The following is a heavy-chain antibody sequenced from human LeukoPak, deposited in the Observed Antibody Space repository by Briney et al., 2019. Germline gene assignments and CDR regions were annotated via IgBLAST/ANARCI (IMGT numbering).Heavy chain of an antibody. CDR1: GGSISSYY. Sequence: SETLSLTCTVSGGSISSYYWSWIRQPPGKGLEWIGYIYYSGSTNYNPSLKSRVTISVDTSKNQFSLKLSSVTAADTAVYYCARENSSVWYEVGRFDYWGQGTLVTVSS. CDR3: ARENSSVWYEVGRFDY. D-gene: IGHD6-19*01. V-gene: IGHV4-59*08. J-gene: IGHJ4*02. CDR2: IYYSGST.